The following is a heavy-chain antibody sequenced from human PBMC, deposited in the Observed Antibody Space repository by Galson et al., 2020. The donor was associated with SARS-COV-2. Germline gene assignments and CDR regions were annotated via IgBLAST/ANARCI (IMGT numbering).Heavy chain of an antibody. J-gene: IGHJ5*02. V-gene: IGHV1-18*01. CDR1: GYIFTTYG. CDR3: ARRYCSGGNCYSANWFDH. Sequence: ASVKVSCKASGYIFTTYGISWVRQAPGQGLEWMGWISVNNGNTNYAQKFQGRVTMTTDTSTSTAYMDLRSLRSDDTAVYYCARRYCSGGNCYSANWFDHWGQGTLVTVSS. CDR2: ISVNNGNT. D-gene: IGHD2-15*01.